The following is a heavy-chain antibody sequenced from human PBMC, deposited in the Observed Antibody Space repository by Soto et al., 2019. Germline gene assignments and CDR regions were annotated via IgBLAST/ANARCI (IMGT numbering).Heavy chain of an antibody. J-gene: IGHJ6*02. CDR2: ISTSSGSK. CDR1: GFTFSDDA. CDR3: VKDYQAGDYAEPNFSFLGMDV. Sequence: PGGSLRLSCTASGFTFSDDAMGWVRQAPGKGRGWVSPISTSSGSKWYAASVRGRFAVSRDSSRHILYLQLNSLRAADTARYYCVKDYQAGDYAEPNFSFLGMDVWVQGTTATVSS. D-gene: IGHD4-17*01. V-gene: IGHV3-23*01.